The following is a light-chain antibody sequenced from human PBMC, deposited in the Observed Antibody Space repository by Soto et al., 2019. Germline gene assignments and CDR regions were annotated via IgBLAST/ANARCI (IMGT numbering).Light chain of an antibody. Sequence: EIVMTQSPVTLSVSPGERATLSCRASQSVSSNLAWYQQKPGQAPSLLIYGAFTRATGIPARFSGTGSGTEFTLTISSLQSEDFAVYYCQQYNSWPITFGQGTRLEIK. CDR1: QSVSSN. CDR3: QQYNSWPIT. CDR2: GAF. V-gene: IGKV3-15*01. J-gene: IGKJ5*01.